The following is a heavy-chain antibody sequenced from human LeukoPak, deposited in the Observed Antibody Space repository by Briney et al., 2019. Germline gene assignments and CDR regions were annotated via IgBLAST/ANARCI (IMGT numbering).Heavy chain of an antibody. CDR1: GGSISSYY. D-gene: IGHD4-17*01. J-gene: IGHJ3*02. Sequence: SETLSLTCTVSGGSISSYYWSWIRQPPGKGLEWIGYIYYSGSTNYNPSLKSRVTISVDTSKNQFSLKLSSVTAADTAVYYCARAWTTVTTSAFDIWGQGTMVTVSS. CDR2: IYYSGST. V-gene: IGHV4-59*08. CDR3: ARAWTTVTTSAFDI.